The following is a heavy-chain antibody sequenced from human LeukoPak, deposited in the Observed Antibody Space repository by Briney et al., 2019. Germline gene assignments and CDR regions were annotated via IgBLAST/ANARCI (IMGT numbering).Heavy chain of an antibody. CDR2: ISWNSGSI. J-gene: IGHJ4*02. CDR3: ARLTTYCDILTGYYVYYFDY. Sequence: GGSLRLSCAASGFTFDDYAMHWVRQAPGKGLEWVSGISWNSGSIGYADSVKGRFTISRDNAKNSLYLQMNSLRAEDTALYYCARLTTYCDILTGYYVYYFDYWGQGTLVTVSS. D-gene: IGHD3-9*01. CDR1: GFTFDDYA. V-gene: IGHV3-9*01.